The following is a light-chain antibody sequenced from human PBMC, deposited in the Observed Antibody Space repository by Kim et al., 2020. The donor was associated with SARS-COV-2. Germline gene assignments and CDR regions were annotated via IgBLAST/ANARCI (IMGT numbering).Light chain of an antibody. CDR2: DAS. CDR1: QDIRNY. V-gene: IGKV1-33*01. CDR3: QQSHNLVT. Sequence: DIQMTQSPSSLSASVGDRVTITCQASQDIRNYLNWYQQKSGKAPKVLIFDASNLGIGVPSRFSGSGSGTDFTFTISSLQSEDIATYYCQQSHNLVTFGGGTKLEIK. J-gene: IGKJ4*01.